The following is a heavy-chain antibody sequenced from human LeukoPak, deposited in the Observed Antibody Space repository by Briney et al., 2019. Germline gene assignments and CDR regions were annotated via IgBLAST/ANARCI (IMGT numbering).Heavy chain of an antibody. V-gene: IGHV3-23*01. CDR2: ISGSGGST. Sequence: GGSLRLSCAASGFTFSSYAMSWVRQAPGKGLEWVSAISGSGGSTYYADSVKGRFTISRDNSKNTLYLQMNSLRAKDTAVYYCAKDLGYYYGSGSSDYWGQGTLVTVSS. D-gene: IGHD3-10*01. CDR1: GFTFSSYA. J-gene: IGHJ4*02. CDR3: AKDLGYYYGSGSSDY.